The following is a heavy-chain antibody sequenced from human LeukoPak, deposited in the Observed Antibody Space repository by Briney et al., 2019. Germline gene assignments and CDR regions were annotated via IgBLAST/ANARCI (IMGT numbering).Heavy chain of an antibody. Sequence: SETLSLTCAVYGGSFIGYYWSWIRQPPGKGLEWIGEINHSGSTNYNPSLKSRVTISLDSSKNQFYLKLVSLTAADTAVYYCATFRGAISEDYYGLDVWGQGTTVTVSS. J-gene: IGHJ6*02. CDR3: ATFRGAISEDYYGLDV. V-gene: IGHV4-34*06. D-gene: IGHD3-10*01. CDR1: GGSFIGYY. CDR2: INHSGST.